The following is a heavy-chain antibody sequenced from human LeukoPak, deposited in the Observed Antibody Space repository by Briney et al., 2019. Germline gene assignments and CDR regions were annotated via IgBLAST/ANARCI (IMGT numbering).Heavy chain of an antibody. CDR2: IKQDGSEK. CDR3: AREGYGPLDF. CDR1: GLTLSSYW. V-gene: IGHV3-7*01. J-gene: IGHJ4*02. D-gene: IGHD4-17*01. Sequence: GGSLRLSCAASGLTLSSYWMSWVRQAPGKGLEWVANIKQDGSEKYYVDSVAGRFTISSDNAKNSLYLQMNSLRAEDTAVYYCAREGYGPLDFWGQGTLVTVSS.